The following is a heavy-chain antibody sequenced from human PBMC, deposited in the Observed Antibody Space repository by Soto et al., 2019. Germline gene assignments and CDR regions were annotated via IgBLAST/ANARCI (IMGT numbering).Heavy chain of an antibody. CDR1: GFTVSSNY. CDR3: ARDGAVAGNFDGMAV. J-gene: IGHJ6*02. V-gene: IGHV3-53*01. CDR2: IYSGGST. D-gene: IGHD6-19*01. Sequence: GGSLRLSCAASGFTVSSNYMSWVRQAPGKGLEWVSVIYSGGSTYYADSVKGRFTISRDNSKNTLYLQMNSLRAEDTAVYYCARDGAVAGNFDGMAVWGQGTTVTVSS.